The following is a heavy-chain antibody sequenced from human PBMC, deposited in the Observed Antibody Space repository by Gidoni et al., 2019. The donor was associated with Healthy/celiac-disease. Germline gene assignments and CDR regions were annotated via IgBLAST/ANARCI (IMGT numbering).Heavy chain of an antibody. CDR3: ARELLWSGYFAFDI. D-gene: IGHD3-3*01. CDR2: IWYDGSNK. J-gene: IGHJ3*02. CDR1: GFTFSSYG. Sequence: QVQLVESGGGVVQPGRSLRLSCAASGFTFSSYGMHWVRQAPGKGLEWVAVIWYDGSNKYYADSVKGRFTISRDNSKNTLYLQMNSLRAEDTAVYYCARELLWSGYFAFDIWGQGTMVTVSS. V-gene: IGHV3-33*01.